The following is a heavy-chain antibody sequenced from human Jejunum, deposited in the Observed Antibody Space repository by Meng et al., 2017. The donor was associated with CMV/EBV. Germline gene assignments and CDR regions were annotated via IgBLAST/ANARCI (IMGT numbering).Heavy chain of an antibody. CDR2: IWYNGNDK. Sequence: FAFSTYGMHWVRQAPGKGLEWVAVIWYNGNDKYYAESVKGRFTVSRDNSKNTVYLQMSSLRAEDTAIYYCAKDVIAISFYNGMDVWGKGTTVTVSS. J-gene: IGHJ6*04. D-gene: IGHD2-21*01. CDR1: FAFSTYG. CDR3: AKDVIAISFYNGMDV. V-gene: IGHV3-33*06.